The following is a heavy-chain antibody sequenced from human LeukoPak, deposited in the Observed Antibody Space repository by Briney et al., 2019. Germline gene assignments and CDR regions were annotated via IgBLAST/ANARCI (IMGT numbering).Heavy chain of an antibody. Sequence: SETLSLTCAAYGGSFSGYYWSWNRQPPGKGLEWIGEINHSGSTNYNPSLKSRVTISVDTSKNQFSLKLSSVTAADTAVYYCARVGRWTGWFNPWGQGTLVTVSS. J-gene: IGHJ5*02. D-gene: IGHD3/OR15-3a*01. V-gene: IGHV4-34*01. CDR1: GGSFSGYY. CDR3: ARVGRWTGWFNP. CDR2: INHSGST.